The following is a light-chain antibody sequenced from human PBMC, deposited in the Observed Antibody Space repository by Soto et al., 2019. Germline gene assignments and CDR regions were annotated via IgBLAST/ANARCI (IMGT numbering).Light chain of an antibody. CDR1: QSVSSD. CDR3: QQYHDWPPIT. J-gene: IGKJ3*01. CDR2: GAS. V-gene: IGKV3-15*01. Sequence: EIVMTQSPATLSVSPGEGVTLSCRASQSVSSDLAWYQQKPGHAPRLLMYGASTRATDIPARFSGGGSGTEITLTISSLQSEDVAIYYCQQYHDWPPITFGPGTKVDIK.